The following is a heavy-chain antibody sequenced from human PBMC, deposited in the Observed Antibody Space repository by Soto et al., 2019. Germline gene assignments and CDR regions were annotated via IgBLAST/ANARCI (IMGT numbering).Heavy chain of an antibody. J-gene: IGHJ5*02. Sequence: ASLKVSCKASGYTFTIYDINWVRQATGQGLEWMGWMNPNSGNTGYAQKFQGRVTMTRNTSISTAYMELSSLRSEDTAVYYCSRVLDEGFDPWGQGTLVTVSS. CDR1: GYTFTIYD. CDR3: SRVLDEGFDP. CDR2: MNPNSGNT. V-gene: IGHV1-8*01.